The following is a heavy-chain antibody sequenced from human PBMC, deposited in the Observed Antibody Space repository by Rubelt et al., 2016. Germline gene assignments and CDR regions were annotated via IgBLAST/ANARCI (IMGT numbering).Heavy chain of an antibody. D-gene: IGHD2-15*01. V-gene: IGHV4-34*01. CDR2: IYHSVST. CDR1: SGSFSGFY. CDR3: ARLDCSDGTCYAFDI. J-gene: IGHJ3*02. Sequence: QVHLQQWGAGLSKPSETLSLTCAVYSGSFSGFYWSWIRQPPGKGLEWIGSIYHSVSTYYNPSLKSRVTISVDTSKNQFSVKLSSVTAADTAVYYCARLDCSDGTCYAFDIWGQGTMVTVSS.